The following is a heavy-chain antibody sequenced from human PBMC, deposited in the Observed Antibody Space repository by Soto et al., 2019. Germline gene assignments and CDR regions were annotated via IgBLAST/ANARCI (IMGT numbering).Heavy chain of an antibody. D-gene: IGHD4-17*01. CDR2: IIPIFGTA. J-gene: IGHJ3*02. CDR3: ARDPRGTTVIHDAFDI. CDR1: GGTFSSYA. Sequence: SVKVSCKASGGTFSSYAISWVRQAPGQGLEWMGGIIPIFGTANYAQKFQGRVTITADESTSTAYMELSSLRSEDTAVYYCARDPRGTTVIHDAFDIWGQGTMVTVSS. V-gene: IGHV1-69*13.